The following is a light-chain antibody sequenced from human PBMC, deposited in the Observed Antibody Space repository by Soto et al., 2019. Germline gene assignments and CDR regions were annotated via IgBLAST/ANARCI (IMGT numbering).Light chain of an antibody. J-gene: IGKJ5*01. CDR1: QSISTNY. V-gene: IGKV3-20*01. CDR3: QQYGST. CDR2: AAS. Sequence: EIVLTQSPGTLSLSPGERATLSCRASQSISTNYLAWYQQKPGQAPRLLLYAASNRVTGIPDRFSGSGSGTDFTLTSNRLEPEDFALYYCQQYGSTFGQGTRLEIK.